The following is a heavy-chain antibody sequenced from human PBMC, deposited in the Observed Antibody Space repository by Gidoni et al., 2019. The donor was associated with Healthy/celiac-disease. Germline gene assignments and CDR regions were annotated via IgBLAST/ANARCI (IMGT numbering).Heavy chain of an antibody. J-gene: IGHJ4*02. V-gene: IGHV3-11*01. CDR2: ISSSGSTI. CDR3: ARAKLRYFDWLLYDGFDY. CDR1: GFTFSDYY. D-gene: IGHD3-9*01. Sequence: QVQLVESGGGLVKPGGSLRLSCAASGFTFSDYYMSWIRQAPGKGLEWVSYISSSGSTIYYADSVKGRFTISRDNAKNSLYLQMNSLRAEDTAVYYCARAKLRYFDWLLYDGFDYWGQGTLVTVSS.